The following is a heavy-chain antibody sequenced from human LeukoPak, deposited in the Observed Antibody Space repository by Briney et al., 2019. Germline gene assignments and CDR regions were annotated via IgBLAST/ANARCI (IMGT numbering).Heavy chain of an antibody. CDR1: GGSISSSSYY. CDR3: ARNPRIAAGYYYYYYMDV. V-gene: IGHV4-39*01. D-gene: IGHD6-13*01. CDR2: IYYSGST. J-gene: IGHJ6*03. Sequence: SETLSLTCTVSGGSISSSSYYWGWIRQPPGKGLEWIGSIYYSGSTYYNPSLKSRVTISVDTSKNQFSLKLSSVTAADTAVYYCARNPRIAAGYYYYYYMDVWGKGTTVTISS.